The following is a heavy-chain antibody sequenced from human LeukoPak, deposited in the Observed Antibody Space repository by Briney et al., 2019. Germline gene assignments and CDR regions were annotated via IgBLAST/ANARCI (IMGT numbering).Heavy chain of an antibody. CDR3: AAQTYYYDSSGYYA. CDR2: ISGSGGST. V-gene: IGHV3-23*01. J-gene: IGHJ5*02. Sequence: GGSLRLSCGASGFTFSSYAMSWVRQAPGKGQEWVSAISGSGGSTYYADSVKGRFTISRDNSKNTLYLQMNSLRAEDTAVYYCAAQTYYYDSSGYYAWGQGTLVTVSS. D-gene: IGHD3-22*01. CDR1: GFTFSSYA.